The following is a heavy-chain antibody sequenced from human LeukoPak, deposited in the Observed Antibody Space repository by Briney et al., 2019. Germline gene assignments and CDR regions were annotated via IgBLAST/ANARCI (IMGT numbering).Heavy chain of an antibody. CDR1: GFMFGSNG. V-gene: IGHV3-48*02. J-gene: IGHJ4*02. Sequence: PGGSLRLSCTASGFMFGSNGMNWVRQAPGKGLEWVAYISSSSSTIYYADSVKGRFTISRDNAKNSLYLQMNRLRDEDTAVYYCARVDSGVSPFDYWGQGTLVTVSS. D-gene: IGHD2-15*01. CDR3: ARVDSGVSPFDY. CDR2: ISSSSSTI.